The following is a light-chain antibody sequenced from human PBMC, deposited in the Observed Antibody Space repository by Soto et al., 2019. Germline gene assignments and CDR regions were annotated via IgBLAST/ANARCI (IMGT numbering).Light chain of an antibody. CDR1: QTVSSSF. CDR3: QQYGNSPQT. V-gene: IGKV3-20*01. CDR2: AAS. J-gene: IGKJ1*01. Sequence: IGLSQSPGTLSLSPGERATLSCRASQTVSSSFLAWYQQTPGQAPRLLIYAASSRATGIPDRFSGSGSGTDFTLTISRLEPEDFAVYYCQQYGNSPQTFGQGTKVDI.